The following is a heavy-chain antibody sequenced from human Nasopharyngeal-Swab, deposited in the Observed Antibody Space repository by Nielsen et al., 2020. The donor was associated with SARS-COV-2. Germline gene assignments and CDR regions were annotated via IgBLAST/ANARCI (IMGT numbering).Heavy chain of an antibody. V-gene: IGHV3-30-3*01. CDR3: ARDLSIAAASI. Sequence: WIRQPPGKGLEWVALISYDGSNKYYADSVKGRFTISRDNSKNTLYLQMNSLRAEDTAVYYRARDLSIAAASIWGQGTLVTVSS. J-gene: IGHJ4*02. CDR2: ISYDGSNK. D-gene: IGHD6-13*01.